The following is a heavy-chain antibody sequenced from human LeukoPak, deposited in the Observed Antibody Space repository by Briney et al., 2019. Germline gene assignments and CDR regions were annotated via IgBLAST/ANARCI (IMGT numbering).Heavy chain of an antibody. CDR2: ISASGGST. J-gene: IGHJ4*02. CDR3: AKTTGSLDY. CDR1: AFTFRNYA. D-gene: IGHD3-9*01. V-gene: IGHV3-23*01. Sequence: GGSLRLSCEASAFTFRNYAMTWVRQVPGKGLEWVSVISASGGSTYFADSVKGRFSISRDNSDNTLFLQMNSLRAEDTAVYYCAKTTGSLDYWGQGTLVTVSS.